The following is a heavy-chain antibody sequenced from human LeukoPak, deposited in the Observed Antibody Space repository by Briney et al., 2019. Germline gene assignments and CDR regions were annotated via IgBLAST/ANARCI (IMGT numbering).Heavy chain of an antibody. V-gene: IGHV6-1*01. CDR3: VRGLASALGV. J-gene: IGHJ3*01. CDR1: GDSVSTSGVA. CDR2: TYYTSKWNT. D-gene: IGHD6-19*01. Sequence: QTHAPSCAISGDSVSTSGVAWNCVRQSPSRGLEWLGRTYYTSKWNTDYAVSVKSRIVVNPDTSKNQFSLQLNSVTSEDTAVYYCVRGLASALGVWGQGTMVTVSS.